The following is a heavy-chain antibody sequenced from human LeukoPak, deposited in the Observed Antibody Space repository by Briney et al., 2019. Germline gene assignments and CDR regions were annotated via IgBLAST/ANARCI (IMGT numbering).Heavy chain of an antibody. J-gene: IGHJ6*03. Sequence: ASVKVSCKASGYTFTSYGISWVRQAPGQGLEWMGWISAYNGNTNYAQKLQGRVTMTTDTSTSTAYMELRSLRSDDTAVYYCARDKPGSGWFYYYYYMDVWGKGTTVTISS. CDR3: ARDKPGSGWFYYYYYMDV. D-gene: IGHD6-19*01. CDR2: ISAYNGNT. V-gene: IGHV1-18*01. CDR1: GYTFTSYG.